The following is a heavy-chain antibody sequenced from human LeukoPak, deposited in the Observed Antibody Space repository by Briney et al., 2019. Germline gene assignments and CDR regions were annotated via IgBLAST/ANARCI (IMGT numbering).Heavy chain of an antibody. CDR3: ARNGYSGYDFLDY. V-gene: IGHV3-48*03. J-gene: IGHJ4*02. CDR1: GYTFSRYE. Sequence: GGSLRLSCAAPGYTFSRYETNWVCQAPGKGLEWVSYISSSGSTIYYADSVKSRFTISRDNANISLYLQMNSLRAEDTAVYYCARNGYSGYDFLDYGGQGTLVTVSS. D-gene: IGHD5-12*01. CDR2: ISSSGSTI.